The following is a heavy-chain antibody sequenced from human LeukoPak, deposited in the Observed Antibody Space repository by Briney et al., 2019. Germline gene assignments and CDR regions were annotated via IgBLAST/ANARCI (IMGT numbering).Heavy chain of an antibody. D-gene: IGHD1-26*01. J-gene: IGHJ4*02. CDR2: IYYSGST. V-gene: IGHV4-39*01. CDR3: ARHLVGATDY. Sequence: SETLSLTCTVSGRSISSSSYYWGWIRQPPGKGLEWFGSIYYSGSTYYNPSLKSRVTISVDTSKNQFSLKLSSVTAADTAVYYCARHLVGATDYWGQGTLVTVSS. CDR1: GRSISSSSYY.